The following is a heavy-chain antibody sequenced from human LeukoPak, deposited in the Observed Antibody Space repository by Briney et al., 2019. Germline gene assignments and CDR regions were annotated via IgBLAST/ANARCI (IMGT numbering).Heavy chain of an antibody. CDR2: INHSGST. Sequence: SETLSLTCAVYGGSFSGYYWSWIRQPPGEGLEWIGEINHSGSTNYNPSLKSRVTISVDTSKNQFSLKLSSVTAADTAVYYCARCVRAGTSRYIVGFDPWGQGTLVTVSS. D-gene: IGHD2-2*01. CDR1: GGSFSGYY. CDR3: ARCVRAGTSRYIVGFDP. V-gene: IGHV4-34*01. J-gene: IGHJ5*02.